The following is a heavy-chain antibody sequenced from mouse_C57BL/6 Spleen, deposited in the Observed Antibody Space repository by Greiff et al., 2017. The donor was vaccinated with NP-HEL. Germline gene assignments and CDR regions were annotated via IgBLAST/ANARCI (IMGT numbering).Heavy chain of an antibody. J-gene: IGHJ2*01. CDR1: GYTFTDYY. CDR3: ARRITTVVATVDY. D-gene: IGHD1-1*01. Sequence: EVQLQQSGPELVKPGASVKISCKASGYTFTDYYMNWVKQSHGKSLEWIGDINPNNGGTSYNQKFKGKATLTVDKSSSTAYMELRSLTSEDSAVYYCARRITTVVATVDYWGQGTTLTVSS. V-gene: IGHV1-26*01. CDR2: INPNNGGT.